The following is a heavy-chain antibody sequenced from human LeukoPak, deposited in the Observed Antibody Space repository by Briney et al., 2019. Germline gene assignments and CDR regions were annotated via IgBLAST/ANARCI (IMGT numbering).Heavy chain of an antibody. CDR3: AKAPGYCSGGTCYDY. V-gene: IGHV3-53*01. D-gene: IGHD2-15*01. CDR2: ISNSGGST. Sequence: GGSLRLSCAASGFTVSSNYMNWVRQAPGKGLEWVSGISNSGGSTYNADSVKGRFTISRDNSKNTLYLQMKSLRVDDTAVYYCAKAPGYCSGGTCYDYWGQGSLVAVSS. J-gene: IGHJ4*02. CDR1: GFTVSSNY.